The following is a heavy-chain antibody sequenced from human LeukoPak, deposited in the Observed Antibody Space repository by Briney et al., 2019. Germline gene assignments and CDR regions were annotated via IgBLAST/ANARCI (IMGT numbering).Heavy chain of an antibody. D-gene: IGHD4-23*01. CDR3: VPSANSYFFDY. Sequence: ASVKVSCKASGYTFTGYYMHWVRQAPGLGFEWMGWINPKSGGTSYPQKFQGRLTMTRDTSISTAYMELSRLRSDDTAVYYCVPSANSYFFDYWGQGTLVTVSS. CDR2: INPKSGGT. J-gene: IGHJ4*02. CDR1: GYTFTGYY. V-gene: IGHV1-2*02.